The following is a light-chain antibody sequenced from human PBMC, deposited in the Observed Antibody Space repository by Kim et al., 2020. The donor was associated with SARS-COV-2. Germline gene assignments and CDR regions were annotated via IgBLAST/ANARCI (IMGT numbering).Light chain of an antibody. J-gene: IGLJ2*01. V-gene: IGLV2-14*03. CDR3: SSYTSSSTLV. CDR2: DVS. CDR1: SSDVGGNIY. Sequence: GQSITISCTGTSSDVGGNIYVSWYHQQPGKAPKLMIYDVSARPSGVSNRFSGSKSGNTAYLTISGLQAEAEADYYCSSYTSSSTLVFGGGTKLTVL.